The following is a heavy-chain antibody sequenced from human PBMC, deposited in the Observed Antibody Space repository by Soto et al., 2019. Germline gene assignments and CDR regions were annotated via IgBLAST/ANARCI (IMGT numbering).Heavy chain of an antibody. Sequence: QVQLQESGPGLVKPSQTLSLTCTVSGGSISSGDYYWSWIRQPPWKGLEWIGYIYYSGRTYYNPSIKSRVTILVDTPKNLFCIKMSSVTAADTAVYYCARGWFDGWYVPDYWGHGTLVTVSS. D-gene: IGHD6-19*01. CDR3: ARGWFDGWYVPDY. J-gene: IGHJ4*01. CDR2: IYYSGRT. V-gene: IGHV4-30-4*01. CDR1: GGSISSGDYY.